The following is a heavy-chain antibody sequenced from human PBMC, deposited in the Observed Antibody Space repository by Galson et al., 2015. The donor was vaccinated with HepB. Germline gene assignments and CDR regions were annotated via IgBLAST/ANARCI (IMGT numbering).Heavy chain of an antibody. Sequence: SLRLSCAASGFSFIDYYMTWIRQAPGKGLEWISDISNSGGAIYYADAVEGRFTVSRDNAKSSLYLQMNSLRAEDTAVYFCARHDYGGYGPSYYYSMDVWGQGTTVTVSS. CDR1: GFSFIDYY. CDR3: ARHDYGGYGPSYYYSMDV. J-gene: IGHJ6*02. V-gene: IGHV3-11*01. D-gene: IGHD4-23*01. CDR2: ISNSGGAI.